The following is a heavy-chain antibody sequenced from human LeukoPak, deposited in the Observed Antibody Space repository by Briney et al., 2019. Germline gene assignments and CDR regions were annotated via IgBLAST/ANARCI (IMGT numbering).Heavy chain of an antibody. CDR1: GGSISSYY. D-gene: IGHD3-3*01. J-gene: IGHJ2*01. CDR3: ARGAQKDITIFGVVIEAYWYFDL. Sequence: SETLSLTCTVSGGSISSYYWSWIRQPPGKGLEWIGYIYYSGNTNYNPPLKSRVTISVDTSKNQFSLKLSSVTAADTAVYYCARGAQKDITIFGVVIEAYWYFDLWGRGTLVTVSS. V-gene: IGHV4-59*01. CDR2: IYYSGNT.